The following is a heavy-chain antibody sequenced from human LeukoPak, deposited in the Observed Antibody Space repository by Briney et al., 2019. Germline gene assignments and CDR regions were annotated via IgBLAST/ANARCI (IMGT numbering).Heavy chain of an antibody. V-gene: IGHV3-23*01. Sequence: PGGSLRLSCAASGFTFSSYAMSWVRRAPGKGLEWVSAISGSGGTTYYADSVKGRFTISRDNSKNTLYLQITSLRAEDTGVYYCAKDHLPGIVVADRDYWGQGTLVTVSS. CDR3: AKDHLPGIVVADRDY. D-gene: IGHD6-19*01. CDR1: GFTFSSYA. CDR2: ISGSGGTT. J-gene: IGHJ4*02.